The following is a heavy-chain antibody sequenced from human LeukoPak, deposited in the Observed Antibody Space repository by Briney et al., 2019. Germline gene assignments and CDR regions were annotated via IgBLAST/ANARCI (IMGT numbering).Heavy chain of an antibody. CDR1: GFTFSSYG. V-gene: IGHV3-30*18. D-gene: IGHD6-13*01. CDR2: ISYDGSNK. Sequence: PGRSLRLSCVASGFTFSSYGMHWVRQAPGKGLEWVAVISYDGSNKYYADSVKGRFTISRDNSKNTLYLQMNSLRAEDTAVYYCAKEGEAAGPFDYWGQGTLVTVSS. J-gene: IGHJ4*02. CDR3: AKEGEAAGPFDY.